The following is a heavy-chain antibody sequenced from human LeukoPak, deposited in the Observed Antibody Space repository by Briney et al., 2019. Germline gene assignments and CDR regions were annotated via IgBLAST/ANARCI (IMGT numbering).Heavy chain of an antibody. D-gene: IGHD3-10*01. J-gene: IGHJ4*02. V-gene: IGHV4-59*12. CDR2: IYYSGST. Sequence: SETLSLTCTVSGGSISSYYWSWIRQPPGKGLEWIGYIYYSGSTNYNPSLKSRVTISVDTSKNQFSLKLSSVTAADTAEYYCARGRPDYYGSGTLDYWGQGTLVTVSS. CDR3: ARGRPDYYGSGTLDY. CDR1: GGSISSYY.